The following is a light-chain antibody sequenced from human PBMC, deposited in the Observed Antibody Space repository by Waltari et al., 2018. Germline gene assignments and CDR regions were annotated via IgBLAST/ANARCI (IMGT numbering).Light chain of an antibody. V-gene: IGLV3-25*03. CDR2: QDT. Sequence: SYELTQPPSVAVSPGQTVRITCSGNTLSKEYTYWYQQKPGQAPILLIYQDTKRPSGIPERLSGSTAGTTVTLTITGVQAEDEAAYYCQSPSSSGSYHWLFGGGTKVTVL. CDR1: TLSKEY. J-gene: IGLJ3*02. CDR3: QSPSSSGSYHWL.